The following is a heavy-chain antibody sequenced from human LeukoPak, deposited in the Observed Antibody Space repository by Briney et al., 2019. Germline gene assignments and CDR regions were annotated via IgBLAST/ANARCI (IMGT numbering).Heavy chain of an antibody. D-gene: IGHD6-19*01. V-gene: IGHV3-64*01. CDR2: ISSNGGST. J-gene: IGHJ6*02. CDR1: GFTFSSYA. CDR3: ARTIAVAGSYYYYYGMDV. Sequence: GGSLRLSCAASGFTFSSYAMHWVRQAPGKGLEYVSAISSNGGSTYYANSVKGRFTISRDNSKNTLYLQMGSLRAEDMAVYYCARTIAVAGSYYYYYGMDVWGQGTTVTVSS.